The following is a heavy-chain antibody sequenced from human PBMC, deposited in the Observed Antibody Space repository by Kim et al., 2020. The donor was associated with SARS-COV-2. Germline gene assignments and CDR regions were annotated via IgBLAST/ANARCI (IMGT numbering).Heavy chain of an antibody. CDR1: GFTFSSYS. CDR2: ISSSSSTI. D-gene: IGHD2-15*01. Sequence: GGSLRLSCAASGFTFSSYSMNWVRQAPGKGLEWVSYISSSSSTIYYADSVKGRFTISRDNAKNSLYLQMNSLRAEDTAVYYCARTIVVVVAASHDNWFDPWGQGTLVTVSS. V-gene: IGHV3-48*04. CDR3: ARTIVVVVAASHDNWFDP. J-gene: IGHJ5*02.